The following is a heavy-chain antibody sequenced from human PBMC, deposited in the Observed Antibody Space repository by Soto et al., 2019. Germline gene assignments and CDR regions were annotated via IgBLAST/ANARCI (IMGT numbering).Heavy chain of an antibody. Sequence: QVQLVQSGAEVKKSGASVKVSCKASGYTFTNYAMHWVRQAPGQRLEWMGWINAGNGNTKYSQQFQGRVTITRDTSASTAYMALSRLRSEDTAVYYCARAAYCGTDSCSDAFDIWGQGTVVTVSS. CDR2: INAGNGNT. CDR3: ARAAYCGTDSCSDAFDI. CDR1: GYTFTNYA. V-gene: IGHV1-3*01. J-gene: IGHJ3*02. D-gene: IGHD2-21*02.